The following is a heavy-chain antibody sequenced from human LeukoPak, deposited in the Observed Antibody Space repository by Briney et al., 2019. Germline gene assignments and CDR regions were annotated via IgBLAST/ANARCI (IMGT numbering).Heavy chain of an antibody. J-gene: IGHJ5*02. CDR3: ARDQCSGGSCYPGWFDP. Sequence: PSETPSLTCTVSGGSISSYYWSWIRQPPGKGLEWIGYIYYSGGTNYNPSLKSRVTISVDTSKNQFSLELSSVTAADTAVYYCARDQCSGGSCYPGWFDPWGQGTLVTVSS. CDR2: IYYSGGT. CDR1: GGSISSYY. V-gene: IGHV4-59*01. D-gene: IGHD2-15*01.